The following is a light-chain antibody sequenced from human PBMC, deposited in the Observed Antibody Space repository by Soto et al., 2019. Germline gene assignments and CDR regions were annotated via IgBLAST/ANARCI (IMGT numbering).Light chain of an antibody. V-gene: IGKV3-20*01. CDR3: QHSGT. Sequence: EIVLTQSPGTLSLSLGERATLSCRASQNIRSGFLAWYQQKPGQAPRLLIYGASTRATDISDRFSGSGSETDFTLTISRLEPEDFAVYFCQHSGTFGQGTKVEI. J-gene: IGKJ1*01. CDR2: GAS. CDR1: QNIRSGF.